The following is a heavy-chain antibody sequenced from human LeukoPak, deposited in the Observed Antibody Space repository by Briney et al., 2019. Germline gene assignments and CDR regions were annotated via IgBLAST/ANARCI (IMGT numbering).Heavy chain of an antibody. Sequence: PGGSLRLSCAASGFTFSSYSMNWVRQAPGKGLEWVSSISSSSSYIYYADSVKGRFTISRDNAKNSLYLQMNSLRAEDTAVYYCARDLDSSGTVDYWGQGTLVTVSS. CDR3: ARDLDSSGTVDY. V-gene: IGHV3-21*01. D-gene: IGHD3-22*01. CDR2: ISSSSSYI. J-gene: IGHJ4*02. CDR1: GFTFSSYS.